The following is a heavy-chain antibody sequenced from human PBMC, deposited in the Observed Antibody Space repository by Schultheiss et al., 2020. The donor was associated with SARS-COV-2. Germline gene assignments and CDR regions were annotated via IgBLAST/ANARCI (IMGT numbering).Heavy chain of an antibody. Sequence: GGSLRLSCAASGFTFSSYAMSWVRQAPGKGLEWVAVISYDGSNKYYADSVKGRFTISRDNSKNTLYLQMNSLRAEDTAVYYCAKLFLTRFDYWGQGTLVTVSS. CDR2: ISYDGSNK. CDR1: GFTFSSYA. V-gene: IGHV3-30-3*01. J-gene: IGHJ4*02. CDR3: AKLFLTRFDY.